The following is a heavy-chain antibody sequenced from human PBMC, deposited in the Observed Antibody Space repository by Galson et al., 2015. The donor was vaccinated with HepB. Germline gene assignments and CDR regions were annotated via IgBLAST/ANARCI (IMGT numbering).Heavy chain of an antibody. Sequence: SLRLSCAASGFTFSSYAMHWVRQAPGKGLEWVAVISYDGSNKYYADSVKGRFTISRDNSKNTLYLQMNSLRAEDTAVYYCARDNGDEGYYYYMDVWGKGTTVTVSS. V-gene: IGHV3-30-3*01. CDR1: GFTFSSYA. CDR3: ARDNGDEGYYYYMDV. D-gene: IGHD5-24*01. CDR2: ISYDGSNK. J-gene: IGHJ6*03.